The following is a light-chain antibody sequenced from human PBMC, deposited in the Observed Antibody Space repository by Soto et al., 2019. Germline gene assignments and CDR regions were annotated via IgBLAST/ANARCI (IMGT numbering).Light chain of an antibody. J-gene: IGKJ3*01. Sequence: DIQMTQSPSSVSASVGDRVTITCRASQRISSFLSWYQQKPGKAPKLLIYAASSLHSGVPSRFSGSGSGTDFTLTISSLQPEDFATYYCQQSYSTPFTFGPGTKVDIK. V-gene: IGKV1-39*01. CDR2: AAS. CDR1: QRISSF. CDR3: QQSYSTPFT.